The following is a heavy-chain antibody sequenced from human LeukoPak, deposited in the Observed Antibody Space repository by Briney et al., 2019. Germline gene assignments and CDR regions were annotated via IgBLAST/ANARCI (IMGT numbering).Heavy chain of an antibody. Sequence: ASVKVSCKASGYTFTGYYTHWVRQAPGQGLEWTGWINPNSGGTNYAQKFQGRVTMTRDTSISTAYMELSRLRSDDTAVYYCARAPSYYYDSSGYYHPLAPFDYWGQGTLVTVSS. D-gene: IGHD3-22*01. V-gene: IGHV1-2*02. CDR2: INPNSGGT. CDR3: ARAPSYYYDSSGYYHPLAPFDY. CDR1: GYTFTGYY. J-gene: IGHJ4*02.